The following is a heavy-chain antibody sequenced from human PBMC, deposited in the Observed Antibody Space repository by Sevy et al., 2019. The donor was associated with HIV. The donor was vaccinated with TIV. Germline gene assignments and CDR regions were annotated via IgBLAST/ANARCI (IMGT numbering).Heavy chain of an antibody. CDR1: GFTFSSYS. D-gene: IGHD2-2*01. CDR2: ISSSSSYI. Sequence: GGSLRLSCAASGFTFSSYSMNWVRQAPGKGLEWVSSISSSSSYIYYAHSVKGRFTISRDNAKNSLYLQMNSLRAEDTAVYYCARVDCSSTSCHRSYYYYYGMDVWGQGTTVTVSS. CDR3: ARVDCSSTSCHRSYYYYYGMDV. V-gene: IGHV3-21*01. J-gene: IGHJ6*02.